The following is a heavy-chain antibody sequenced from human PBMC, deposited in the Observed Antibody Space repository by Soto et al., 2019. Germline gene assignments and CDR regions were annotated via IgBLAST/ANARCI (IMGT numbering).Heavy chain of an antibody. CDR3: AKEIVDTAMVRYWYFDL. V-gene: IGHV3-30*18. J-gene: IGHJ2*01. CDR2: ISYDGSNK. Sequence: QVQLVESGGGVVQPGRSLRLSCAASGFTFSSYGMHWVRQAPGKGLEWVAVISYDGSNKYYADSVKGRFTISRDNSKNTLYLQMNSLRAEDTAVYYCAKEIVDTAMVRYWYFDLWGRGTLVTVSS. CDR1: GFTFSSYG. D-gene: IGHD5-18*01.